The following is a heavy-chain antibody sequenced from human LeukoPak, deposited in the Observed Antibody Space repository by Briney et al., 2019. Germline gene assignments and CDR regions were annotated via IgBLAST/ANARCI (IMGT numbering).Heavy chain of an antibody. CDR3: ARDVYYGSGSPRLDY. D-gene: IGHD3-10*01. J-gene: IGHJ4*02. CDR2: MSRSGDII. Sequence: GGSLRLSCAASGFTFSSYEMNWVRQAPGKGLESVSYMSRSGDIIYYADSVKGRFTISRDNAKNSLYLQMNSLRAEDTAVYYCARDVYYGSGSPRLDYWGQGTLVTVSS. CDR1: GFTFSSYE. V-gene: IGHV3-48*03.